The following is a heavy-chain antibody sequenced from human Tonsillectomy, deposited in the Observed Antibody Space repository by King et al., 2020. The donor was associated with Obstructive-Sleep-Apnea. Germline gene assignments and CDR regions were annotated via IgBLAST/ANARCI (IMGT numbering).Heavy chain of an antibody. CDR3: ARDQTPSGMDV. Sequence: VQLVESGGSLVKPGGSLRLSCEASGFMLSSYSMNWVRQAPGKGLEWVSYISYSGSNIHYGDSVKGRFTISRDNAKNSVYLQMISLRVEDTAVYYCARDQTPSGMDVWGRGTTVTVTS. CDR1: GFMLSSYS. J-gene: IGHJ6*02. V-gene: IGHV3-21*04. CDR2: ISYSGSNI.